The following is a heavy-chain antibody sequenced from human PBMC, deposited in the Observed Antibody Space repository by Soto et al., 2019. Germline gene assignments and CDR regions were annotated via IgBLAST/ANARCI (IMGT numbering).Heavy chain of an antibody. CDR2: IVVGGGNT. Sequence: SVKVSCKASGFTFTSSAVQWVRQARGQRLEWIGWIVVGGGNTNYAQKFQERVTITRDMSTSTAYMELSSLRSEDTAVYYCARARAPFGVGSSDYWGTGTLVTVSS. CDR3: ARARAPFGVGSSDY. CDR1: GFTFTSSA. V-gene: IGHV1-58*01. D-gene: IGHD3-3*01. J-gene: IGHJ4*02.